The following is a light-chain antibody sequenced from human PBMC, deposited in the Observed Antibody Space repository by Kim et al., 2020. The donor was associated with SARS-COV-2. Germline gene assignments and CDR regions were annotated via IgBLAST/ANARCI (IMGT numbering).Light chain of an antibody. Sequence: SYELTQAPSVSVAPGMTARITCGGNNIGSKGVHWYQQKTGQAPMLVIYYDSDRPAGISERFSGSNSGNTATLTISRVEAGDEADYYCQVWDTSSDHYVFGTGTKVTVL. CDR1: NIGSKG. CDR2: YDS. J-gene: IGLJ1*01. CDR3: QVWDTSSDHYV. V-gene: IGLV3-21*04.